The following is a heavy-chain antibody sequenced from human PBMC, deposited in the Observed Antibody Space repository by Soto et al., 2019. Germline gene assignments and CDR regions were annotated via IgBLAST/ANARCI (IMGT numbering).Heavy chain of an antibody. V-gene: IGHV3-74*01. CDR2: INSDGSTT. D-gene: IGHD7-27*01. CDR1: GFAFTSYW. Sequence: EVQLVESGGDLVQPGGSLRLSCAASGFAFTSYWMHWVRQAPGKGLVWVSRINSDGSTTNYADSVKGRFTISRDNAKNTLYLQMNSLRADDTAVYYCARDLTAGDTYWGQGTLVTVSS. CDR3: ARDLTAGDTY. J-gene: IGHJ4*02.